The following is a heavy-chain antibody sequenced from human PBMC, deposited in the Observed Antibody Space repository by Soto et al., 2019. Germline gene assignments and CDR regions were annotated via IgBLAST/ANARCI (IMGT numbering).Heavy chain of an antibody. CDR1: GYSIGSGYY. J-gene: IGHJ6*02. V-gene: IGHV4-38-2*01. CDR3: ARTFDYYGMDV. CDR2: IYHAGSV. Sequence: SETLSLTCAVSGYSIGSGYYWAWIRQSPGKGLEWIGSIYHAGSVYYNPSLNGRVALSMDTSKNHFSLKLTSVTAADTAVYYCARTFDYYGMDVWGQGTTVTV.